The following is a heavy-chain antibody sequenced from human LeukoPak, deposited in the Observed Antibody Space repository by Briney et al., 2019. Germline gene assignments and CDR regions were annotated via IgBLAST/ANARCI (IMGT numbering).Heavy chain of an antibody. V-gene: IGHV4-61*02. CDR1: GDSISRGSYH. CDR3: ASGIAAAGKDY. J-gene: IGHJ4*02. CDR2: TYASGSA. D-gene: IGHD6-13*01. Sequence: PSQTLSLSCTVSGDSISRGSYHWAWIRQHAGKELEWIGRTYASGSARYNPSLESRVSILVDTSKNQFSLKVSSVTAADTAVYYCASGIAAAGKDYWGQGTLVTVSS.